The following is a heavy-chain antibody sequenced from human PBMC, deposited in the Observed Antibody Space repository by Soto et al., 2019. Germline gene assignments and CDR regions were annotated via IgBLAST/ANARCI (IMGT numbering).Heavy chain of an antibody. V-gene: IGHV1-8*01. J-gene: IGHJ4*02. CDR2: MNPKSANT. CDR1: RYTFINYD. D-gene: IGHD4-4*01. Sequence: QVQLVQSGAEVKKPGASVKVSCKASRYTFINYDINWVRQATGQGLEWMGWMNPKSANTGYAQNFQGRVTMTRNTSISTAYVERGSLRSEGTAVYYCARSPSWETTVTPYYFDYWGQGTLVTVSS. CDR3: ARSPSWETTVTPYYFDY.